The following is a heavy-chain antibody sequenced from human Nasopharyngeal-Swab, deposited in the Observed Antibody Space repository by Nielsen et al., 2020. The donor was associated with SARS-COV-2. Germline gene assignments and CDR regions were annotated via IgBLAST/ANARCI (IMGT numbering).Heavy chain of an antibody. D-gene: IGHD5-24*01. CDR2: ISASGGTT. V-gene: IGHV3-23*01. Sequence: GESLKISCTASGFTFSDYFMSWIRQAPGKGLDWVSTISASGGTTYYADSVKGRFTISRDNSGNTLFLQMNSLRAEDTALYYCVKGTYNNYWDYWGQGTLVTVSS. CDR3: VKGTYNNYWDY. CDR1: GFTFSDYF. J-gene: IGHJ4*02.